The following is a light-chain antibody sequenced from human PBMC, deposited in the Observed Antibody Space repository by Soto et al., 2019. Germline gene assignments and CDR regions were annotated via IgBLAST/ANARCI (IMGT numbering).Light chain of an antibody. CDR2: EDN. V-gene: IGLV6-57*01. Sequence: NFMLTQPHSVSESPGKTVAISCTRSSGSIATNYVQWYQQRPGSSPTTVIYEDNQRPSGVPTRFSGSIDSSSNSASLTISGLKTEDEADYYCQSYDSNYHVVFGRGTKLTVL. CDR1: SGSIATNY. CDR3: QSYDSNYHVV. J-gene: IGLJ2*01.